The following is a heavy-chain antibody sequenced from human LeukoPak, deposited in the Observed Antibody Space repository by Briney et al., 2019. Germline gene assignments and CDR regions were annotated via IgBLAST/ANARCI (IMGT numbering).Heavy chain of an antibody. V-gene: IGHV1-69*13. J-gene: IGHJ5*02. CDR2: IIPIFGTA. CDR1: GGTFSSYA. D-gene: IGHD2-21*02. CDR3: ASHAKNVVVTVTSWFDP. Sequence: GASVKVSCKASGGTFSSYAISWVRQAPGQGLEWMGGIIPIFGTANYAQKFQGRVTITADESTSTAYMELSSLRSEDTAVYYCASHAKNVVVTVTSWFDPWGQGTLVTVSS.